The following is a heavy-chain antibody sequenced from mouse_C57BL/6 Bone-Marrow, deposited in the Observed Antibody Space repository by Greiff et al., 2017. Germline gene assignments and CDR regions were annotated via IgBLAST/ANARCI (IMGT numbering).Heavy chain of an antibody. Sequence: EVQVVESGGGLVQPGGSLSLSCAASGFTFTAYYMSWVRQPPGKALEWLGFIRNKASGYTTEYSASVKGRFTISRDTSQSILYLQMNALGAEDIATYYCERSHYYGSSYEWYFDVWGTGTTVTVSS. CDR3: ERSHYYGSSYEWYFDV. CDR2: IRNKASGYTT. CDR1: GFTFTAYY. D-gene: IGHD1-1*01. J-gene: IGHJ1*03. V-gene: IGHV7-3*01.